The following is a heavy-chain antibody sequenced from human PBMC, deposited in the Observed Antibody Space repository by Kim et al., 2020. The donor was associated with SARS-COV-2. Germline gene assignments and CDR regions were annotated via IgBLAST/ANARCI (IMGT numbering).Heavy chain of an antibody. CDR1: GGSFSGYY. CDR2: ITPLFIT. CDR3: ARGRYEWLAPFDY. D-gene: IGHD6-19*01. Sequence: SETLSLTCAVYGGSFSGYYWSLIRQPPGKGLSLIFDITPLFITNYHPSLKSRVTISVDTSKNQFSLKLSSVTAADTAVYYCARGRYEWLAPFDYWGQGTLVTVAS. J-gene: IGHJ4*02. V-gene: IGHV4-34*01.